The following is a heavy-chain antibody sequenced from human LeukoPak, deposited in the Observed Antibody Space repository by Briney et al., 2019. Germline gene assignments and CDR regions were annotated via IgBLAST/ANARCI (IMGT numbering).Heavy chain of an antibody. CDR1: GFTFSGSA. V-gene: IGHV3-73*01. CDR3: TRGTYYYDSSGYHGGDY. D-gene: IGHD3-22*01. CDR2: IRSKANSYAT. J-gene: IGHJ4*02. Sequence: GGSLRLSCAASGFTFSGSAMHWVRQASGKGLEWGGRIRSKANSYATAYAASVKGRFTISRDDSKNTAYLQMNSLKTEDTAVYYCTRGTYYYDSSGYHGGDYWGQGTLVTVSS.